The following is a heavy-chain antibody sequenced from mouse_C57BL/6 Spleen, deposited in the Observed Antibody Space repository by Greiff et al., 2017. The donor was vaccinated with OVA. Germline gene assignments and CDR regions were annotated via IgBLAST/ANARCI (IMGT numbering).Heavy chain of an antibody. V-gene: IGHV1-80*01. D-gene: IGHD2-3*01. J-gene: IGHJ2*01. Sequence: QVQLQQPGAELVKPGASVKISCKASGYTFTSYWMNWVKQRPGKGLEWIGQIYPGDGDTNYNGKFKGKATLTADKSSSTAYMQLSSLTSEDSAVYCCARYYDGYCRFGYWGKGTTLTVSS. CDR2: IYPGDGDT. CDR1: GYTFTSYW. CDR3: ARYYDGYCRFGY.